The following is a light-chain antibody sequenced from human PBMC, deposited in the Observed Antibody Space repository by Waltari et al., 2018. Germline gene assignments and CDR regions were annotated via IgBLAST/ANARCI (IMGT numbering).Light chain of an antibody. J-gene: IGLJ3*02. Sequence: QSALTQPASVSGSPGQSITISCTGTSSDVGSYNYVSWYQQHPGKAPKLMIYDVNKLPSGVSNRFSGSKSGNTASLTISGFQAEDEADYYCSSYTSSSTWVFGGGTKLTVL. CDR1: SSDVGSYNY. V-gene: IGLV2-14*03. CDR2: DVN. CDR3: SSYTSSSTWV.